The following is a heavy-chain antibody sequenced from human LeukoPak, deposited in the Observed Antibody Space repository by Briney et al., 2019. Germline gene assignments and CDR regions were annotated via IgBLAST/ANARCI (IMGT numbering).Heavy chain of an antibody. CDR2: IYITGST. CDR3: ARVRIGETSYDASDV. J-gene: IGHJ3*01. CDR1: GDSISSYY. Sequence: SETLSLTCTVSGDSISSYYWTWIRQPPGKGLEWIGDIYITGSTNYNPYLKRRVTISVDTSKNQFSLRLSSVTAADTAVYYCARVRIGETSYDASDVWGLGTMVTVSS. V-gene: IGHV4-59*13. D-gene: IGHD1-26*01.